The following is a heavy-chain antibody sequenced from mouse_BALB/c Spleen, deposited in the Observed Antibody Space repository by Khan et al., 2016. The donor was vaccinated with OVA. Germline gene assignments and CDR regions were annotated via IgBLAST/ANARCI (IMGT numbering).Heavy chain of an antibody. Sequence: QVQLKQSGPGLVAPSQSLSITCTVSGFSLTGYGVNWVRQPPGKGLEWLGMIWGDGSTDYTSVLKSRLSISKDNSKSQVFLKMNSLQTDDTARYYGARAYYGNYREAMDYWGQGTSVTVSS. CDR2: IWGDGST. V-gene: IGHV2-6-7*01. D-gene: IGHD2-10*01. J-gene: IGHJ4*01. CDR1: GFSLTGYG. CDR3: ARAYYGNYREAMDY.